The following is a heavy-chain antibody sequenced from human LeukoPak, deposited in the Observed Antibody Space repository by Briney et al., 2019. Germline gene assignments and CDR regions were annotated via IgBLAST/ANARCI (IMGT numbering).Heavy chain of an antibody. CDR2: IKQDGSEK. V-gene: IGHV3-7*01. J-gene: IGHJ4*02. D-gene: IGHD7-27*01. CDR3: ARDGDWGFSYYFDY. CDR1: GFTFSSYA. Sequence: PGGSLRLSCAASGFTFSSYAMSWVRQAPGKGLEWVANIKQDGSEKYYVDSVKGRFTISRDNAKNSLYLQMNSLRAEDTAVYYCARDGDWGFSYYFDYWGQGTLVTVSS.